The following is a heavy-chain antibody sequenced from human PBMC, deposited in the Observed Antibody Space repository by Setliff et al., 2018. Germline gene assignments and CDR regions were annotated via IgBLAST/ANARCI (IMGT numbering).Heavy chain of an antibody. CDR1: GFTFSSFW. CDR3: ARVVRGGLAGAFDI. V-gene: IGHV3-7*01. Sequence: PGGSLRLSCAASGFTFSSFWMHWVRQAPGKGLVWVANIKEDGSENYYLDSVKGRFTVSSDNAKNSLYLQMNSLRTEDTAVYYCARVVRGGLAGAFDIWGQGTMVTVSS. J-gene: IGHJ3*02. CDR2: IKEDGSEN. D-gene: IGHD6-13*01.